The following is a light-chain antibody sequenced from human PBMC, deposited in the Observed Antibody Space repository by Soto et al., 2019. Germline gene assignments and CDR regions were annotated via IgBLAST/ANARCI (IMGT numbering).Light chain of an antibody. CDR3: QTWSTDIRV. V-gene: IGLV4-69*01. CDR1: SGHNSYA. Sequence: QLVLTQPPSASASLGASVKLTCTLSSGHNSYAIAWHQQQPEKGPRYLMKLNSDGSHSKGDGIPDRFSGSSSGAERYLTISGLQSEDEADSYCQTWSTDIRVFGGGTKLTVL. CDR2: LNSDGSH. J-gene: IGLJ3*02.